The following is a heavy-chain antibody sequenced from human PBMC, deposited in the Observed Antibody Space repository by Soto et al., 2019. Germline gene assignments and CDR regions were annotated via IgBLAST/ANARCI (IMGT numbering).Heavy chain of an antibody. CDR1: GYTFTSYW. V-gene: IGHV5-51*01. CDR3: ARQAYHYDTYSFGY. J-gene: IGHJ4*02. CDR2: IYPSNSET. Sequence: EVQLVQSGAEVKKPGESLKISCKASGYTFTSYWIGWVRQMPGKGLEWMGIIYPSNSETRFSPSFQGQVTLSADKSIFSAYLQWSSLKASDTAIYYCARQAYHYDTYSFGYWGQGTLVTVSP. D-gene: IGHD3-22*01.